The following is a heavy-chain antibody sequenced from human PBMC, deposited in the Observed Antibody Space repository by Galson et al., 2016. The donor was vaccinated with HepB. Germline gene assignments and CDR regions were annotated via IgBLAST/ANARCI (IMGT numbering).Heavy chain of an antibody. J-gene: IGHJ5*02. CDR3: TTILRGVAGA. Sequence: QSGAEVKKPGESLKISCKGSGYSFSTDWIGWVRQMPGTGLEWMAIIYPGDSDPRYSPSFQGRFTISRDDSKNTLYLQMNGLKTEDTAVYYCTTILRGVAGAWGQGALVTVSS. CDR2: IYPGDSDP. V-gene: IGHV5-51*01. D-gene: IGHD2-15*01. CDR1: GYSFSTDW.